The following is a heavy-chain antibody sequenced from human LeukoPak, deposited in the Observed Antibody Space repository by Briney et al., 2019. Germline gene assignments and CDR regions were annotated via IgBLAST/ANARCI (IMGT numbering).Heavy chain of an antibody. V-gene: IGHV3-53*05. D-gene: IGHD1-26*01. CDR2: IYSGGST. CDR3: ARDGGRWELLNDY. CDR1: GFTVSSNY. J-gene: IGHJ4*02. Sequence: GGSLRLSCAASGFTVSSNYMSWVRQAPGKGLEWVSIIYSGGSTYYADSVRGRFTISRDNSKNTVYLQMNSLRAEDTAVYYCARDGGRWELLNDYWGQGTLVTVSS.